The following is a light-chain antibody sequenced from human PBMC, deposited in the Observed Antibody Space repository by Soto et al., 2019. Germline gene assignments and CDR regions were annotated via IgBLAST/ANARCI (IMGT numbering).Light chain of an antibody. CDR1: QSVSSY. CDR2: DAS. V-gene: IGKV3-11*01. Sequence: EIVLTQSPATLSLPPGERATLSCRASQSVSSYLAWYQQKPGQAPRLLIYDASNRATGIPARFSGSGSGTDFTLTISSLEPEDFAVYYCQQRSNWLFTFGPGTKVDI. J-gene: IGKJ3*01. CDR3: QQRSNWLFT.